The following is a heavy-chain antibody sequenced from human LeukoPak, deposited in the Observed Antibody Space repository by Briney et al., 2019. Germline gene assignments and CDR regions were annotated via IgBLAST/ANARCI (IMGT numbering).Heavy chain of an antibody. Sequence: GGSLRLSCAASAFTFSTYAMSWVRQAPGKGLEWVSAISGSGGSTHYADSVRGRFTISRDNAKNSLSLQMNSLRPEDTAVYYCAGSYDYWGQGTLVTVSS. CDR2: ISGSGGST. D-gene: IGHD1-26*01. V-gene: IGHV3-23*01. CDR3: AGSYDY. J-gene: IGHJ4*02. CDR1: AFTFSTYA.